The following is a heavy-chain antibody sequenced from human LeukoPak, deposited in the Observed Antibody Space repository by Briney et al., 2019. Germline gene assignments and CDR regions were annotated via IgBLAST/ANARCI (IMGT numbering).Heavy chain of an antibody. CDR2: IGDSGGAT. Sequence: GGSLRLSCAASGFTFSSYAMSWVRQATGKGLKWVSAIGDSGGATNYADSVKGRFTISRDNAKNSLYLQMNSLRAEDTAVYYCARDGVGASYLPNFDYWGQGTLVTVSS. J-gene: IGHJ4*02. CDR3: ARDGVGASYLPNFDY. D-gene: IGHD1-26*01. V-gene: IGHV3-23*01. CDR1: GFTFSSYA.